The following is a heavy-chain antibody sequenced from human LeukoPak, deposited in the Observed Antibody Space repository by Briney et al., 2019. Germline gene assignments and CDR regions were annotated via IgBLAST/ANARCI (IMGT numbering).Heavy chain of an antibody. Sequence: GGSLRLSCAASGFTFSSYWMHWVRQAPGKGLEWVANIKQDGSEKYYVDSVKGRFTISRDNAKNSLYLQMNSLRAEDTAVYYCARIPKPPYSSSWYYFDYWGQGTLVTVSS. J-gene: IGHJ4*02. CDR1: GFTFSSYW. V-gene: IGHV3-7*01. D-gene: IGHD6-13*01. CDR3: ARIPKPPYSSSWYYFDY. CDR2: IKQDGSEK.